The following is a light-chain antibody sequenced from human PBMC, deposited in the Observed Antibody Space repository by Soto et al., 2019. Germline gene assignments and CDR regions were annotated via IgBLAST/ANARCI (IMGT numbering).Light chain of an antibody. CDR1: SRDVGGYNS. V-gene: IGLV2-14*01. Sequence: QSALTQPASVSGSPGLSIAISCTGTSRDVGGYNSVSWYQQQPGKVPKLMIYDVSNRPSGVSNRFSGSKSGNTASLTISGLQAEDEGDYYCSSYTTGGFYVFGTGTKVTVL. J-gene: IGLJ1*01. CDR2: DVS. CDR3: SSYTTGGFYV.